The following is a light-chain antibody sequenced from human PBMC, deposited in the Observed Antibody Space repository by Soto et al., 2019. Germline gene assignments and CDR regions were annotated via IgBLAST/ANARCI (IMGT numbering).Light chain of an antibody. CDR3: QQYNKWPLT. Sequence: EIVMTQSPATLSVSPGERATLSCRASQSVSSNLAWYQQKPGQAPRLLIYFASTRATGIPARFSGSGSGTEFTLTISNLQSEDFAVYYCQQYNKWPLTFGQGTKVEIK. J-gene: IGKJ1*01. CDR2: FAS. V-gene: IGKV3-15*01. CDR1: QSVSSN.